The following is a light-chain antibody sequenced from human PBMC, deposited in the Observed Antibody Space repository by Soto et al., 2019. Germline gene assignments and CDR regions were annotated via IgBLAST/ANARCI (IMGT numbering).Light chain of an antibody. Sequence: EIVLTQSPATLSLSPGERATLSCRASQSIRSYLAWYQQKPGQAPRPLLYDASNRATGIPARFSGSGSGTDFTLTISSLEPEDFAVYYCQQRSDWPRTFGGGTKVDI. CDR1: QSIRSY. CDR3: QQRSDWPRT. J-gene: IGKJ4*01. CDR2: DAS. V-gene: IGKV3-11*01.